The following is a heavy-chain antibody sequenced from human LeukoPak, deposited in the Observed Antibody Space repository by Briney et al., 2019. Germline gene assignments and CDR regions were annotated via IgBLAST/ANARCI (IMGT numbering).Heavy chain of an antibody. CDR1: GYTFTGYY. Sequence: ASVKVSCKASGYTFTGYYIYWVRQAPGQGLEWLGRINPNSGDTNYAQKFQGRVTMTGDTSISEAYMDLSSLTSDDAAVYYCAIGTPAAGIFEYWGQGALVTVSS. CDR2: INPNSGDT. V-gene: IGHV1-2*06. CDR3: AIGTPAAGIFEY. J-gene: IGHJ4*02. D-gene: IGHD6-13*01.